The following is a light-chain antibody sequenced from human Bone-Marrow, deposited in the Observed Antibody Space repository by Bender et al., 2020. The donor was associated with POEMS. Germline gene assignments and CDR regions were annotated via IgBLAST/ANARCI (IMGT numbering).Light chain of an antibody. Sequence: QSVLTQPPSVSGAPGQRVTISCTGSSSNIGAGFDIHWYQQLPGTAPQLLIFGNNNRPSGVPDRFSGSKSGTSASLAITGLQAEDEGDYYCQSYDNSLGGWVFGGGTKLTVL. CDR2: GNN. CDR3: QSYDNSLGGWV. V-gene: IGLV1-40*01. CDR1: SSNIGAGFD. J-gene: IGLJ3*02.